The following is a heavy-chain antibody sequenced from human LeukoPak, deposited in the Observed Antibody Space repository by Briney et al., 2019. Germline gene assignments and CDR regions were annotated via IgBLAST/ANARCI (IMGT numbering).Heavy chain of an antibody. V-gene: IGHV3-23*01. J-gene: IGHJ6*03. D-gene: IGHD3-9*01. CDR3: AKDRGGNFDSNPKRFYYYMDV. Sequence: GGSLRLSCAASGFTLRNYAMSWARQAPGKGLEWVSSIGAGVKYTYHIDSVKGRFTITRDNSRNTVYLQMNRLRAEDTAVYYCAKDRGGNFDSNPKRFYYYMDVWGKGTTVTVSS. CDR1: GFTLRNYA. CDR2: IGAGVKYT.